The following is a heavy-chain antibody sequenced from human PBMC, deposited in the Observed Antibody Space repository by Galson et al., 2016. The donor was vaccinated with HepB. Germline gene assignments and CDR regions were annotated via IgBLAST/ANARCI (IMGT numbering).Heavy chain of an antibody. D-gene: IGHD3-16*01. CDR1: GFSFSSYS. J-gene: IGHJ4*02. Sequence: SLRLSCAASGFSFSSYSMNWVRKAPGKGLEWVSYISSTSSTISYADSVKGRFTMSRDNAKNSLYLQMNSLRDEDTAVYYCESGGAPFWGQGTLVTVSS. CDR3: ESGGAPF. CDR2: ISSTSSTI. V-gene: IGHV3-48*02.